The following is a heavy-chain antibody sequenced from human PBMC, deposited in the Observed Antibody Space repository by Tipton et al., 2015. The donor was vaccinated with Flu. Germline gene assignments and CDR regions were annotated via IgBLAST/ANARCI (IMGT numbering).Heavy chain of an antibody. Sequence: TLSLTCAVSGYSIRSGYYWGWIRQPPGKGLEWIGTIYYDGTTSYNPSLESRVTISVDTSKNQFSLELTSVTAADTAVYYCARHKRDFGLYSFAYWGQGAPVTVSS. J-gene: IGHJ4*02. D-gene: IGHD2-15*01. CDR2: IYYDGTT. CDR1: GYSIRSGYY. CDR3: ARHKRDFGLYSFAY. V-gene: IGHV4-38-2*01.